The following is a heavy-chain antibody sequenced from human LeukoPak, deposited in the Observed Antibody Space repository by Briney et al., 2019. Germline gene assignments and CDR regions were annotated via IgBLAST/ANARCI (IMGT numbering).Heavy chain of an antibody. Sequence: GGSLRLSCAASGFTFSSYAMHWVRQAPGKGLEWVAVISYDGSNKYYADSVKGRFTISRDNSKSTLYLQMNSLRAEDTAVYYCARDLKWELLGGYYFDYWGQGTLVTVSS. CDR2: ISYDGSNK. D-gene: IGHD1-26*01. CDR1: GFTFSSYA. V-gene: IGHV3-30-3*01. CDR3: ARDLKWELLGGYYFDY. J-gene: IGHJ4*02.